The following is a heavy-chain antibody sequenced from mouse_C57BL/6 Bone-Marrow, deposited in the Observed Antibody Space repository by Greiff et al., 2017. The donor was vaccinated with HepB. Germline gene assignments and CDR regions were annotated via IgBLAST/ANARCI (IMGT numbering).Heavy chain of an antibody. D-gene: IGHD1-1*01. V-gene: IGHV1-80*01. CDR1: GYAFSSYW. J-gene: IGHJ2*01. CDR2: IYPGDGDT. Sequence: QVQLQQSGAELVKPGASVKISCKASGYAFSSYWMNWVKQRPGKGLEWIGQIYPGDGDTNYNGKFKGKATLTADKSSSTAYMQLSSLTSEDSAVYFCARRGYYGSSPHFDYWGQGTTLTVSS. CDR3: ARRGYYGSSPHFDY.